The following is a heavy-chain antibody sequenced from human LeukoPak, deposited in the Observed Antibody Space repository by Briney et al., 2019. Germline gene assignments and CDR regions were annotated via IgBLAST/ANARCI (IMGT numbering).Heavy chain of an antibody. CDR2: ISSGSTNI. J-gene: IGHJ4*02. V-gene: IGHV3-69-1*01. CDR3: ARGRDSDYAFDY. D-gene: IGHD4-17*01. CDR1: GFTFSDYY. Sequence: PGGSLRLSCAASGFTFSDYYMSWVRQAPGKGLEWVSSISSGSTNIYYADSVKGRFTISRDNAKNSLYLQMNSLRDEDTAVYYCARGRDSDYAFDYWGQGTLVTVSS.